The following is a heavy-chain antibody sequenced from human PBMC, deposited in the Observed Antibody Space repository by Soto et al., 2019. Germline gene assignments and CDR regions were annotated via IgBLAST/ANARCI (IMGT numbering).Heavy chain of an antibody. CDR2: IYTSGST. CDR3: ARGPGYSRSRGRSMDV. D-gene: IGHD6-13*01. J-gene: IGHJ6*02. V-gene: IGHV4-4*07. Sequence: SETLSLTCTVSGGSISSYYWSWIRQPAGKGLEWIGRIYTSGSTNYNPSLKSRVTMSVDTSKNQFSLKLSSVTAADTAVYYCARGPGYSRSRGRSMDVWGQGTTVTVSS. CDR1: GGSISSYY.